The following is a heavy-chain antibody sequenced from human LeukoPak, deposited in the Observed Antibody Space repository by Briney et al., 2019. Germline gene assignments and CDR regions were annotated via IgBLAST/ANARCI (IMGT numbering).Heavy chain of an antibody. CDR1: GLTFSSYS. D-gene: IGHD1-26*01. CDR3: ATSPSGNYYYGMEV. J-gene: IGHJ6*02. CDR2: ISSSSSTI. Sequence: GGSLRLSCAASGLTFSSYSMNWVRQAPGKRLEWVSYISSSSSTIYYADSVKGRFTISRDNAKNSLYLQMNSLRDEDTAVYYCATSPSGNYYYGMEVWGPGTTVTVSS. V-gene: IGHV3-48*02.